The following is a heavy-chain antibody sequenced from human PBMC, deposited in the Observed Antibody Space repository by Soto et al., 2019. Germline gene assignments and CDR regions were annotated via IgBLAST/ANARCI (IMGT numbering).Heavy chain of an antibody. D-gene: IGHD3-10*01. V-gene: IGHV4-4*02. CDR3: ARSLLLWFGELPSNWFDP. CDR2: IYHSGST. J-gene: IGHJ5*02. Sequence: SETLSLTCAVSGGSISSSNWWSWVRQPPGKGLEWIGEIYHSGSTNYNPSLKSRVTISVDKSKNQFSLKLSSVTAADTAVYYCARSLLLWFGELPSNWFDPWGQGTLVTVSS. CDR1: GGSISSSNW.